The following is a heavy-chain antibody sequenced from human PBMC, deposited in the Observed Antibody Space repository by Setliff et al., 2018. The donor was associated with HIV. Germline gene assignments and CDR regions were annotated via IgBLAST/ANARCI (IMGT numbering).Heavy chain of an antibody. J-gene: IGHJ4*02. D-gene: IGHD5-12*01. Sequence: SETLSLTCAVYDVSFSGYYWSWIRQPPGKGLEWIGEIDHSGSTNYNPSLRSRVIMSMDTSKNQFSLKLYSVTVADTALYFCARDVATVTTPERADWGQGTLVTVSS. CDR1: DVSFSGYY. CDR2: IDHSGST. CDR3: ARDVATVTTPERAD. V-gene: IGHV4-34*01.